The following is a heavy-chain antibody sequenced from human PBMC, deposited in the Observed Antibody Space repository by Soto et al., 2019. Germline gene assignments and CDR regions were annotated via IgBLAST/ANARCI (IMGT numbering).Heavy chain of an antibody. CDR3: ARSMVRGVEAFDY. Sequence: SETLSLTCTVSGGSVSSGSYYWSWIRQPPGKGLEWIGYIYYSGSTNYNPSLKSRVTISVDTSKNQFSLKLSSVTAADTAVYYCARSMVRGVEAFDYWGQGTLVTVS. CDR2: IYYSGST. V-gene: IGHV4-61*01. CDR1: GGSVSSGSYY. J-gene: IGHJ4*02. D-gene: IGHD3-10*01.